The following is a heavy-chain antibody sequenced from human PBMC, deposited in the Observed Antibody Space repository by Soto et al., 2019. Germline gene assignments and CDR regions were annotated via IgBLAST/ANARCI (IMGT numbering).Heavy chain of an antibody. J-gene: IGHJ4*02. Sequence: PGGSLRLSCAASGFTFSSYWMHWVRQAPGKGLVWVSRINSDGSSTTYADSVKGRFTISRDNAKNTLYLQMNSLRAEDTAVYYCARLETCSSTSCYSVFDYWGQGTLVTVSS. CDR2: INSDGSST. CDR3: ARLETCSSTSCYSVFDY. D-gene: IGHD2-2*01. CDR1: GFTFSSYW. V-gene: IGHV3-74*03.